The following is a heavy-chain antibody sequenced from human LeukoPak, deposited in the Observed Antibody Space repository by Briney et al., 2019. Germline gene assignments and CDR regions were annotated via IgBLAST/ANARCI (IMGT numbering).Heavy chain of an antibody. CDR1: GYTFTGYY. CDR2: INPNSGGT. V-gene: IGHV1-2*02. J-gene: IGHJ4*02. CDR3: ARVSYKSCSSTSCYTLDY. D-gene: IGHD2-2*02. Sequence: GASVKVSCKASGYTFTGYYIHWVRQAPGQGLKWMGWINPNSGGTNYAQKFQGRVTMTRDTSISTAYMELSRLRSDDTAVYYCARVSYKSCSSTSCYTLDYWGQGTLVTVSS.